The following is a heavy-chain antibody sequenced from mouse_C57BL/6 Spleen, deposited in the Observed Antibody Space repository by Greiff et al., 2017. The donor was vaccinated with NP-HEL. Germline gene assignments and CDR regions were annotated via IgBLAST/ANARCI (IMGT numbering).Heavy chain of an antibody. Sequence: EVKLMESGGGLVKPGGSLKLSCAASGFTFSSYAMSWVRQTPEKRLEWVATISDGGSYTYYPDNVKGRFTISRDNAKNNRYLQMSHLMSEDTAMYYCARDRDVKEGTLDPWGQATTPTFPS. CDR3: ARDRDVKEGTLDP. CDR2: ISDGGSYT. CDR1: GFTFSSYA. V-gene: IGHV5-4*01. J-gene: IGHJ2*01. D-gene: IGHD3-3*01.